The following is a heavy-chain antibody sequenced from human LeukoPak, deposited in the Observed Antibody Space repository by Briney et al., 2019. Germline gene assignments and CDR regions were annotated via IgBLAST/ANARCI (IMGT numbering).Heavy chain of an antibody. CDR1: GFTFSTYG. V-gene: IGHV3-30*18. CDR3: AKDPALLWFGENWYFDL. J-gene: IGHJ2*01. Sequence: KPGRSLRLSCAASGFTFSTYGMHWVRQAPGKGLEWVAVISFDGSNKYYADSVKGRFTISRDNSKNTLYVRMNSLRAEDTAVYYCAKDPALLWFGENWYFDLWGRGTLVTVSS. CDR2: ISFDGSNK. D-gene: IGHD3-10*01.